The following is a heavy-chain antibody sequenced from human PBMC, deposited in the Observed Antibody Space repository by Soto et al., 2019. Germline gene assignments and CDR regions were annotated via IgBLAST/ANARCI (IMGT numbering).Heavy chain of an antibody. J-gene: IGHJ3*02. CDR2: ISYDGSKR. Sequence: QVQLVESGGGVVQPGRSPRLSCAASGFTFSDYGMHWVRQAPGKGLHWVALISYDGSKRYYADSVKGRFTISRDNSKNTLYLQMDSLRTEDTAMYYCAKPKNAVRIDAFDIWGQGTMLPVSS. D-gene: IGHD2-8*01. V-gene: IGHV3-30*18. CDR1: GFTFSDYG. CDR3: AKPKNAVRIDAFDI.